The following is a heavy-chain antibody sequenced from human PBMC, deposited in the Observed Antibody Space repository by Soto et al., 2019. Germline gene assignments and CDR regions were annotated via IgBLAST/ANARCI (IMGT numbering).Heavy chain of an antibody. CDR3: ARGPANYYFDY. CDR1: GFSISSVSY. Sequence: SETLSLTCGVSGFSISSVSYWGWIRQPPGKGLEWIGSIHHGGTTYYNPSPKSRVTISVDTSKNQFSLKLRSVTAADTAVYYCARGPANYYFDYWGQGTLVTVSS. CDR2: IHHGGTT. D-gene: IGHD2-8*01. V-gene: IGHV4-38-2*01. J-gene: IGHJ4*02.